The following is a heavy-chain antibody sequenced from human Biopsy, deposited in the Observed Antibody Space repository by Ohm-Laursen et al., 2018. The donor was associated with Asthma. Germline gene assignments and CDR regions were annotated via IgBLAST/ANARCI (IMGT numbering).Heavy chain of an antibody. V-gene: IGHV4-30-2*01. Sequence: TLSLTCGVYRGSLRVYVWSWIRQPPGKGLEWIGYIYHTGGTYYNASLKSRVTISVDRSKNQFSLNLTSVTAADTAVYYCARGVGVAFDDWGQGTLVTVSS. CDR3: ARGVGVAFDD. CDR1: RGSLRVYV. J-gene: IGHJ4*02. D-gene: IGHD1-26*01. CDR2: IYHTGGT.